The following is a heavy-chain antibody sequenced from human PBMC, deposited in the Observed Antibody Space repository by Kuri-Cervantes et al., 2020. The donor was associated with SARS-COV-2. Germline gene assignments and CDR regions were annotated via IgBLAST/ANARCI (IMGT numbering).Heavy chain of an antibody. CDR2: LYYSGST. CDR3: ATGSYYVAYDY. Sequence: GSLRLSCTVSGGSISTYYWSWIRQPPGKGLEWIGYLYYSGSTNYNPSLKSRVTISLDTSKNQFSLKLSSVTAADMAVYYCATGSYYVAYDYWGQGTLVTVSS. J-gene: IGHJ4*02. CDR1: GGSISTYY. D-gene: IGHD1-26*01. V-gene: IGHV4-59*01.